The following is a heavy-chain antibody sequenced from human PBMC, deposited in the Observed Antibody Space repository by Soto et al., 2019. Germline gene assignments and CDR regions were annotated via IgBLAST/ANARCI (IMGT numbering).Heavy chain of an antibody. V-gene: IGHV3-72*01. D-gene: IGHD3-3*01. CDR1: GFTFSDHY. CDR2: TRNKANSYTT. CDR3: AREPGKGYDFWSGYYTGPYYYGMDV. J-gene: IGHJ6*02. Sequence: GGSLRLSCAASGFTFSDHYMDWVRQAPGKGLEWVGRTRNKANSYTTEYAASVKGRFTISRDDSKNSLYLQMNSLKTEDTAVYYCAREPGKGYDFWSGYYTGPYYYGMDVWGPGTTVTVSS.